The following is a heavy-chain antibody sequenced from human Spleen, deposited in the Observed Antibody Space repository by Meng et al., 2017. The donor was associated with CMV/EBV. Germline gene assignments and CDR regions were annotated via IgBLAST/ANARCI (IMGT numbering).Heavy chain of an antibody. J-gene: IGHJ5*02. CDR1: GVSFRCYF. V-gene: IGHV4-34*01. Sequence: YGVSFRCYFWSSPRPPPTQALAWIGELNPLGSPHSPPSLKRRVPISVDTSKHQFSLKLRSVPAADTAVYYCARGGVVVVPAASWFDPWGQGTLVTVSS. CDR2: LNPLGSP. D-gene: IGHD2-2*01. CDR3: ARGGVVVVPAASWFDP.